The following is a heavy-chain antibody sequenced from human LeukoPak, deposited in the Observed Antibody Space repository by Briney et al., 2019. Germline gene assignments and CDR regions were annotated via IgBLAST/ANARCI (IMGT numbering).Heavy chain of an antibody. Sequence: PGGSLRLSCAASGFTFSGYGMHWVRQAPGKGLEWVAFIRYDGSNKYYADSVKGRFTISRDNSKNTLYLQMNSLRAEDTAVYYCAKDGPLLAYQLLYGYFDYWGQGTLVTVSS. J-gene: IGHJ4*02. V-gene: IGHV3-30*02. CDR1: GFTFSGYG. CDR3: AKDGPLLAYQLLYGYFDY. D-gene: IGHD2-2*02. CDR2: IRYDGSNK.